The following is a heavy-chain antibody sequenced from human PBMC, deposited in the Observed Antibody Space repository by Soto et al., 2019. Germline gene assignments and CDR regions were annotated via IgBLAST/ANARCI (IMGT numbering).Heavy chain of an antibody. CDR1: GGSINRGDYY. J-gene: IGHJ4*02. CDR2: SYYSGRT. CDR3: ARGVTGQYDYVWWSYRYDYFDN. V-gene: IGHV4-30-4*01. D-gene: IGHD3-16*02. Sequence: SETLSLTCTVSGGSINRGDYYWSWIRQPPGKGLEWIGYSYYSGRTYYNPSLESRVAISIDMSKNQLSLKLNSVTAADTAVYYCARGVTGQYDYVWWSYRYDYFDNWGQGTLVTVSS.